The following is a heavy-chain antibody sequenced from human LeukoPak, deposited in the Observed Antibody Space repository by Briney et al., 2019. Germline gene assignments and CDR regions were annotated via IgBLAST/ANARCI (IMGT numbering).Heavy chain of an antibody. D-gene: IGHD6-19*01. V-gene: IGHV4-34*01. CDR1: SGSFSGYY. J-gene: IGHJ6*02. Sequence: PSETLSLTCAVYSGSFSGYYWSWIRQPPGKGLEWIGEINHSGSTNYNPSLKSRVTISVDTSKNQFSLKLSSVTAADTAVYYCARGSSGHPKYYYYGMDVWGQGTTVTVSS. CDR3: ARGSSGHPKYYYYGMDV. CDR2: INHSGST.